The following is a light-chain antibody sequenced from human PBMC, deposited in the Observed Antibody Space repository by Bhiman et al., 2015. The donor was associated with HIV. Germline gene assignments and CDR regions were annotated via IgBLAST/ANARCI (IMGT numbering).Light chain of an antibody. V-gene: IGLV2-14*03. CDR1: SSDVGGYNY. Sequence: QSALTQPASVSGSPGQSITISCTGISSDVGGYNYVSWYQQYPGKAPKLMIYDVTNRPSGVSDRFSGSKSGNTASLTISGLQAADEADYYCSSYTSRNTLVFGGGTKLTV. CDR3: SSYTSRNTLV. J-gene: IGLJ3*02. CDR2: DVT.